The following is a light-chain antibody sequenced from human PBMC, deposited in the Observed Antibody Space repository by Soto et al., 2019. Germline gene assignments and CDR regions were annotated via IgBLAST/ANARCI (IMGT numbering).Light chain of an antibody. CDR1: ESVISSY. J-gene: IGKJ2*01. CDR2: GSS. Sequence: EIVLTQSPGTLSLSPGERATLSCRASESVISSYLAWYQQKPGQALRLLIYGSSTRATGIPDRFSGSGSGTDFTLSISRLEPEDFAVYYCQQYGNSIYTFGQGTKLEIK. V-gene: IGKV3-20*01. CDR3: QQYGNSIYT.